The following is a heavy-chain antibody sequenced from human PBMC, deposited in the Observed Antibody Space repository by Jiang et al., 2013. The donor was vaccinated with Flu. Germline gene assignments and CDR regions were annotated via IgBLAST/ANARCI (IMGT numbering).Heavy chain of an antibody. CDR2: IIPIFGTA. Sequence: GAEVKKPGSSVKVSCKASGGTFSSYAISWVRQAPGQGLEWMGGIIPIFGTANYAQKFQGRVTITADESTSTAYMELSSLRSEDTAVYYCARDIYYYDSSGSLYGMDVWGQGTTVTVSS. V-gene: IGHV1-69*01. D-gene: IGHD3-22*01. CDR3: ARDIYYYDSSGSLYGMDV. J-gene: IGHJ6*02. CDR1: GGTFSSYA.